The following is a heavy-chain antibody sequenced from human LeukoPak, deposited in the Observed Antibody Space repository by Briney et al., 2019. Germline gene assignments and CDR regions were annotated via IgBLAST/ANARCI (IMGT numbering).Heavy chain of an antibody. CDR1: GGTFSDHI. V-gene: IGHV1-69*13. D-gene: IGHD3-9*01. CDR3: ATYDILTGFDY. J-gene: IGHJ4*02. CDR2: ISPLLGAS. Sequence: SVKVSCKASGGTFSDHIIFWVRQAPGQGLEWMGGISPLLGASNHTQKFQDRVRITADESASTAYMELSNLRSADTFVNLWATYDILTGFDYWGQGTLVTVSS.